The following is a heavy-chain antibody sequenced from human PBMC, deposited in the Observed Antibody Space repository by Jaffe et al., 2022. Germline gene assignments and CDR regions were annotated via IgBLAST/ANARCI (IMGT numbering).Heavy chain of an antibody. V-gene: IGHV3-9*01. CDR2: ISWNSGSI. J-gene: IGHJ4*02. Sequence: EVQLVESGGGLVQPGRSLRLSCAASGFTFDDYAMHWVRQAPGKGLEWVSGISWNSGSIGYADSVKGRFTISRDNAKNSLYLQMNSLRAEDTALYYCAQGVDSSGWYTFDYWGQGTLVTVSS. D-gene: IGHD6-19*01. CDR3: AQGVDSSGWYTFDY. CDR1: GFTFDDYA.